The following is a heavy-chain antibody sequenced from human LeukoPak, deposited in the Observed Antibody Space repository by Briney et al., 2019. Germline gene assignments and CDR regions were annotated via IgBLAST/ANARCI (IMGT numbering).Heavy chain of an antibody. Sequence: SQTLSLTCAISGDSVSSNSASWDWIRQSPSRGPEWLGRTYYRSKWYNDYAVSVKSRITINPDTSKNQFSLQLNSVTPEDTAVYYCARYSSSPRVFDYWGQGTLVPVSS. CDR3: ARYSSSPRVFDY. D-gene: IGHD6-6*01. CDR1: GDSVSSNSAS. V-gene: IGHV6-1*01. J-gene: IGHJ4*02. CDR2: TYYRSKWYN.